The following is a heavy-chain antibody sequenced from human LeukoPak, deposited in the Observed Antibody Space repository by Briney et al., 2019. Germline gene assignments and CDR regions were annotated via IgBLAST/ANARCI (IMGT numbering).Heavy chain of an antibody. CDR1: RGSISRGDYY. J-gene: IGHJ4*02. CDR3: AREGRRGLRDYYFDY. CDR2: TYYSGST. Sequence: SETLSLTCPVSRGSISRGDYYWSWIRHHPGMGLEGIGYTYYSGSTYYNTYVKSRITISVDTSKNQFSLKLTPVTAAETAVYYVAREGRRGLRDYYFDYWGQGTLVTVSS. D-gene: IGHD2-15*01. V-gene: IGHV4-31*03.